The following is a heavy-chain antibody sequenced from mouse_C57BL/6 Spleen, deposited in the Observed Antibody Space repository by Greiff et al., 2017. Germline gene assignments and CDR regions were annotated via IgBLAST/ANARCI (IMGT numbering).Heavy chain of an antibody. D-gene: IGHD2-12*01. CDR3: TDNDEGSYAMDY. J-gene: IGHJ4*01. Sequence: QVQLQQSGAELVRPGASVTLSCKASGYTFTDYEMHWVKQTPVHGLEWIGAIDPETGGTAYNQKFKGKAILTADKSSSTAYMELRSLTSEDSAVYYCTDNDEGSYAMDYWGQGTSVTVSS. V-gene: IGHV1-15*01. CDR1: GYTFTDYE. CDR2: IDPETGGT.